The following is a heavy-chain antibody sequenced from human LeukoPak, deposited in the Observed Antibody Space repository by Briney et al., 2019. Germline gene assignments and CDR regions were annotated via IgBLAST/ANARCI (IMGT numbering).Heavy chain of an antibody. D-gene: IGHD1-26*01. V-gene: IGHV3-33*01. CDR2: IWRDGSTI. J-gene: IGHJ4*02. CDR1: GFRFNEHA. Sequence: GSLRLSCAASGFRFNEHAMHWVRQAPGKGMEWVAVIWRDGSTIYYADSVKGRFTVSRDNPKNTLNLQLDSLRVEDTAVYYCARQGSGRNYFDPLDYWGQGTLVTVSS. CDR3: ARQGSGRNYFDPLDY.